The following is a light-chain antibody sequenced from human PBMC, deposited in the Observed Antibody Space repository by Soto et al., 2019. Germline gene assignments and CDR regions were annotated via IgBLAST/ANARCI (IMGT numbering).Light chain of an antibody. Sequence: EFVLTQSRATLSLSPGERATLSCRASQSVSSNLAWYQQKPGQAPRLLIYGASTRATGIPARFSGSGSGTEFTLTISSLQSEDYAVYYCHQYNNWPPWTFGQGTKVDI. CDR2: GAS. CDR3: HQYNNWPPWT. V-gene: IGKV3-15*01. J-gene: IGKJ1*01. CDR1: QSVSSN.